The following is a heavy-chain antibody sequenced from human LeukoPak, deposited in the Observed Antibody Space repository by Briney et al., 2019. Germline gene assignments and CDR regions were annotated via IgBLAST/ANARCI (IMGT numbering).Heavy chain of an antibody. CDR3: AREGWSTYYYDSSGYHGFDY. Sequence: ASAKVSCKASGYTFTSYGISWVRQAPGQGLEWMGWISAYNGNTNYAQKLQGRVTMTTDTSTSTAYMELRSLRSDDTAVYYCAREGWSTYYYDSSGYHGFDYWGQGTLVTVSS. D-gene: IGHD3-22*01. CDR2: ISAYNGNT. V-gene: IGHV1-18*01. CDR1: GYTFTSYG. J-gene: IGHJ4*02.